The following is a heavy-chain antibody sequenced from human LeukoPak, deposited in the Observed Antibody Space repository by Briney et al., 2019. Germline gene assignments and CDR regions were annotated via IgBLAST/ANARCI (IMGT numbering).Heavy chain of an antibody. D-gene: IGHD6-6*01. V-gene: IGHV3-9*01. J-gene: IGHJ3*02. Sequence: PGRSLRLSCAASGFTFDDYAMHWVRQAPGKGLEWVSGISWNSNSIGYADSVKGRFTISRDNAKNSLYLQMNSLRAEDTALYYCAKDRYSSSSGAFDTWGQGTMVTVSS. CDR3: AKDRYSSSSGAFDT. CDR2: ISWNSNSI. CDR1: GFTFDDYA.